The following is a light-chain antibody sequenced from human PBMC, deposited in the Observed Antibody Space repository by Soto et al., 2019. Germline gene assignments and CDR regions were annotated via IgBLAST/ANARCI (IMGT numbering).Light chain of an antibody. CDR1: QNIHNW. CDR3: HLYTSYSQT. CDR2: DAS. Sequence: IQMTQSPSTLSASVGDRVTITCQASQNIHNWLGWYEQKPGKAPTLLIYDASTLGGGVPSRFSGTGSGTGFTLTISGLQPDDFATYYCHLYTSYSQTFSQGSKVDIK. J-gene: IGKJ1*01. V-gene: IGKV1-5*01.